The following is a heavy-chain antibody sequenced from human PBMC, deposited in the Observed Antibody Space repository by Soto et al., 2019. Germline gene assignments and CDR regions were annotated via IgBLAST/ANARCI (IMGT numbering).Heavy chain of an antibody. CDR1: GGYISRSSYY. D-gene: IGHD3-3*01. CDR3: ARLVDFWSGYYYYGMDV. V-gene: IGHV4-39*01. J-gene: IGHJ6*02. Sequence: ALETPSPPRPVSGGYISRSSYYRGWIRQPPGEGLEWIGSIYYSGSTYYNPSLKSRVTISVDTSKNQFSLKLSSVTAADTAVYYCARLVDFWSGYYYYGMDVWGQGTTVTVSS. CDR2: IYYSGST.